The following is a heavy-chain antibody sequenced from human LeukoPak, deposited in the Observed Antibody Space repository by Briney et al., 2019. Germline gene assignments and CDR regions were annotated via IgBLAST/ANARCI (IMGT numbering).Heavy chain of an antibody. Sequence: ASVKVSCKASGYTFTNCGMSWVRQAPGQGLEWMGWINTNTGNPKSAQGFTERFVFSLDASVSTAYLQISSLKAEDTAVYYCARSYGAFEGDTYYYYGMDVWGQGTTVTVSS. V-gene: IGHV7-4-1*02. J-gene: IGHJ6*02. D-gene: IGHD2-21*02. CDR2: INTNTGNP. CDR3: ARSYGAFEGDTYYYYGMDV. CDR1: GYTFTNCG.